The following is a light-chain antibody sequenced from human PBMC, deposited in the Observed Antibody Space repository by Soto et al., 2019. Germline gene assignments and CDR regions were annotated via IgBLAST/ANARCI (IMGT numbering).Light chain of an antibody. V-gene: IGLV4-69*01. J-gene: IGLJ2*01. Sequence: QLVLTQSPSASASLGASVKLTCTLSSGHSSYAIAWHQQQPEKGPRYLMKLNSDGSHTKGDGIPDRFSGSGSGAERYLTIPSLQSEDGANNYGQTGTAGMRVFAGGTELT. CDR2: LNSDGSH. CDR3: QTGTAGMRV. CDR1: SGHSSYA.